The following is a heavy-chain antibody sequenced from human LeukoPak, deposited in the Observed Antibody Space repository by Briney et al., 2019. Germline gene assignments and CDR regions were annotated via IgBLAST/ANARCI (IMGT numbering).Heavy chain of an antibody. Sequence: PSETLSLTCTVSGGSISSSSYYWGWIRQPPGKGLEWIGSIYYSGSTYYNPSLKSRVTISVDTSKNQFSLKLSSVTAADTAVYYCARYLTGYSSGWYFDAFDIWGQGTMVTVSS. CDR2: IYYSGST. CDR3: ARYLTGYSSGWYFDAFDI. CDR1: GGSISSSSYY. V-gene: IGHV4-39*01. J-gene: IGHJ3*02. D-gene: IGHD6-19*01.